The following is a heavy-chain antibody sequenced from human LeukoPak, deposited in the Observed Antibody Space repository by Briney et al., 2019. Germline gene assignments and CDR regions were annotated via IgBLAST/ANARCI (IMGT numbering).Heavy chain of an antibody. CDR2: ISSSSSYI. J-gene: IGHJ3*02. Sequence: GGSLRLSCAASGFTFSSYSMNWVRQAPGKGLEWVSSISSSSSYIYYADSVKGRFTISRDNAKNSLYLQMNSLRAEDTAVYYCARYCSSTSCPDAFDIWGRGTMVTVSS. V-gene: IGHV3-21*01. CDR1: GFTFSSYS. D-gene: IGHD2-2*01. CDR3: ARYCSSTSCPDAFDI.